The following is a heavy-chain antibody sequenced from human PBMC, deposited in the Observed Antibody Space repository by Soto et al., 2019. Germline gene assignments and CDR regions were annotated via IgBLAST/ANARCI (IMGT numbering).Heavy chain of an antibody. CDR2: IKSDIDGGTT. Sequence: GWSLRLSCAGSGFTFSNAWMRWVRQAPGKGPEWVGRIKSDIDGGTTDYAAPVKGRFTISRDDSKNTLYLQMNSLKMEDTAVYYCSTDDSSGYYYDLVSSWGQGALVTVSS. CDR1: GFTFSNAW. J-gene: IGHJ5*02. D-gene: IGHD3-22*01. V-gene: IGHV3-15*01. CDR3: STDDSSGYYYDLVSS.